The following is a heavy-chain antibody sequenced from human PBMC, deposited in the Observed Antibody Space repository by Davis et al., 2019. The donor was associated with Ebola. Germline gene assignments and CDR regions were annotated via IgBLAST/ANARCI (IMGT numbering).Heavy chain of an antibody. J-gene: IGHJ3*02. CDR3: ARGPTVAGTGNAFDI. V-gene: IGHV3-74*01. Sequence: GESLKISCAASGFTFSTYWMYWVRQAPGKGLEWVSRIINDGSRTDYADSVKGRFTISRDNAKNTLYLQMHSLTAEDMAVYYCARGPTVAGTGNAFDIWGQGTGVIVS. CDR1: GFTFSTYW. CDR2: IINDGSRT. D-gene: IGHD6-19*01.